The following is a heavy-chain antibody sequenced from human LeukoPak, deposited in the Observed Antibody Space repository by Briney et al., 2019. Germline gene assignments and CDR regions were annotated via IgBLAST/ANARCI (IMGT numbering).Heavy chain of an antibody. Sequence: GGSLRLSCAASGFTFSTYAMHWVRQAPGKGLEWVAFIRFDGVNRYYADSMKGRFTISRDNSKNTLYLQMKSLRPEDTAVYYCAKVPDSGWFTYFDYWGQGTLVTVSS. CDR2: IRFDGVNR. V-gene: IGHV3-30*02. CDR1: GFTFSTYA. D-gene: IGHD6-19*01. J-gene: IGHJ4*02. CDR3: AKVPDSGWFTYFDY.